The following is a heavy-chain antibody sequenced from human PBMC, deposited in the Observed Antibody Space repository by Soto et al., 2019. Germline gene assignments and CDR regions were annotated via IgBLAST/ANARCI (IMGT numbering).Heavy chain of an antibody. Sequence: GGSLRLSCAASGFTFSSYGMHWVRQAPGKGLEWVAVISYDGSNKYYADSVKGRFTISRDNSKNTLYLQMNSLRAEDTAVYYCAKENYCSGGSCYSGGDYYYYYGMDVWGQGTTVTVSS. CDR2: ISYDGSNK. J-gene: IGHJ6*02. V-gene: IGHV3-30*18. D-gene: IGHD2-15*01. CDR3: AKENYCSGGSCYSGGDYYYYYGMDV. CDR1: GFTFSSYG.